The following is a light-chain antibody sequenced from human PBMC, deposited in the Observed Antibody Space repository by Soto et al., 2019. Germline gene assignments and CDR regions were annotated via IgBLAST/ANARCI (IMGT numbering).Light chain of an antibody. CDR2: GAS. V-gene: IGKV3-20*01. J-gene: IGKJ1*01. Sequence: IVLTQSPGTLSSSPGERATLSCRASQSFXTNNLAWYQQRPGQAPRLLXYGASRRATGSPDRFSGSGSATDFTLPISRMEPEYLAVYYCQQYDNSVWTFGQGTKVDIK. CDR3: QQYDNSVWT. CDR1: QSFXTNN.